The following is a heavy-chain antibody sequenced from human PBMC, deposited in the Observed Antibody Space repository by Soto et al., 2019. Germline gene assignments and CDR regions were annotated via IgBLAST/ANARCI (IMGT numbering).Heavy chain of an antibody. CDR3: ATDDYGIFPY. CDR2: IDPRSGGT. V-gene: IGHV1-2*02. J-gene: IGHJ4*02. D-gene: IGHD3-10*01. CDR1: GYPFTTYY. Sequence: HVQLVQSGTEVKKPGASVRVSCMDSGYPFTTYYIHWVRQAPGQGLEWMGWIDPRSGGTAYEQKFQGRVTMTRDTSISTVYMDLSRLTSDETALYDCATDDYGIFPYWGQGSLVTVSS.